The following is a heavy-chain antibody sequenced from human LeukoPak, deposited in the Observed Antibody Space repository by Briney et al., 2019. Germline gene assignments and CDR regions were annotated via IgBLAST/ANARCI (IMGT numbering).Heavy chain of an antibody. Sequence: GASVKVSCKASGYTLTGYYLHWVRQAPRQGLEWMGWINPNSGDTNFAQKSQGRVTMTRDTSINTAYMELSRLRSDDTAVYYCARGSIVVVPAASVFDPWGQGTLVTVSS. CDR2: INPNSGDT. D-gene: IGHD2-2*01. J-gene: IGHJ5*02. CDR1: GYTLTGYY. V-gene: IGHV1-2*02. CDR3: ARGSIVVVPAASVFDP.